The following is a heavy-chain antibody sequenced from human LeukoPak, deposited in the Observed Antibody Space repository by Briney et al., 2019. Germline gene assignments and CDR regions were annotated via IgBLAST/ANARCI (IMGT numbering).Heavy chain of an antibody. CDR1: GDSISSGGYY. CDR2: IHYSGST. CDR3: ARAKKITPTHFHY. Sequence: SETLSLTCTVSGDSISSGGYYWSWIRQHLGKGLEWIGYIHYSGSTYHNPSLKSRVTISRDTSKNQFSLKLTSVTAADTAVYYCARAKKITPTHFHYWGQGTLVTVSS. J-gene: IGHJ4*02. D-gene: IGHD3-16*01. V-gene: IGHV4-31*03.